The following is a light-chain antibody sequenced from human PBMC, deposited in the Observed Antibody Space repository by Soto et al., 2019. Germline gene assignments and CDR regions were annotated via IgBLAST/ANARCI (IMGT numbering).Light chain of an antibody. CDR1: QSVSSSY. J-gene: IGKJ1*01. CDR2: GAS. Sequence: IVWSQAPGTLSLSPGERATLSGRASQSVSSSYLAWYQQKHGQAPRLLIDGASSRPTGIPDRLRGSVSGTDFTLTIGRLEPEDLAVYCCQQYGSSPQGTFSHGTKGEIK. V-gene: IGKV3-20*01. CDR3: QQYGSSPQGT.